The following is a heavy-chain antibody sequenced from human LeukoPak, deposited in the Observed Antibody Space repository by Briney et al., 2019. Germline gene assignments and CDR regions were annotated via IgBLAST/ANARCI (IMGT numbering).Heavy chain of an antibody. CDR1: GYTFTSYA. CDR3: ARLRPQYGMDV. J-gene: IGHJ6*02. CDR2: INTNTGNP. V-gene: IGHV7-4-1*02. Sequence: ASVKVSCTASGYTFTSYAMNWLRQAPGQGLEWMGWINTNTGNPTYAPGFTGRFVFSLDTSDSTAYLQINSLEAEDTAVFFCARLRPQYGMDVWGQGTTVSVSS.